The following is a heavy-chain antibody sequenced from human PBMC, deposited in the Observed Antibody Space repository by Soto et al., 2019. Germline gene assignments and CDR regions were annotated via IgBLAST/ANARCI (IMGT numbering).Heavy chain of an antibody. CDR3: AKGDTYYDFWSGFQYYMDV. CDR1: GFTFSSYA. CDR2: ISGSGGST. V-gene: IGHV3-23*01. J-gene: IGHJ6*03. D-gene: IGHD3-3*01. Sequence: EVQLLESGGGLVQPGGSLRLSCAASGFTFSSYAMSWVRQAPGKGLEWVSAISGSGGSTYYADSVKGRFTISRDNSKNTLYLQMNCLRAEDTAVYYCAKGDTYYDFWSGFQYYMDVWGKGTTVTVSS.